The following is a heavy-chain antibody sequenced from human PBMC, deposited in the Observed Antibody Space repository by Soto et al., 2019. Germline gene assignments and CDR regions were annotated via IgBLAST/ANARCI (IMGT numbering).Heavy chain of an antibody. V-gene: IGHV1-8*01. CDR2: MNPHSGDT. CDR3: ARLQAMDY. D-gene: IGHD1-1*01. Sequence: QVQLVQSGAEVKKPGASVKVSCKASGYTFVNYEINWVRQATGQGLEWLGWMNPHSGDTFYAQSFQGRVTMTRNTSITTAYMELNSLQSEDTGVYYCARLQAMDYWGQGTLVSVSS. J-gene: IGHJ4*02. CDR1: GYTFVNYE.